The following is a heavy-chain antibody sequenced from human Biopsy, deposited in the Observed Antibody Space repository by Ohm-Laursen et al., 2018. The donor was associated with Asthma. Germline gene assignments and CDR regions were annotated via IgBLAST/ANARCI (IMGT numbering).Heavy chain of an antibody. D-gene: IGHD4-17*01. CDR1: GYTLTDLS. CDR2: HDHEEGGT. Sequence: SVKVSCKFSGYTLTDLSMNWVRQAPGQGLEWMGGHDHEEGGTVNARRFQGRVTMTEDTSTDTAYMELSSLSSDDTAVYYCASDFPKDYVRYNFQFWGQGTLVTVSS. CDR3: ASDFPKDYVRYNFQF. V-gene: IGHV1-24*01. J-gene: IGHJ4*02.